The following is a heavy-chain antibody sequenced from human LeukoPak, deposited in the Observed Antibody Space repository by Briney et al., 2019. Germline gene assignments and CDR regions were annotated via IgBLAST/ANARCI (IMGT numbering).Heavy chain of an antibody. CDR1: GGSISSGGYY. J-gene: IGHJ5*02. CDR2: IYYSGST. CDR3: ARGGIVVVVAATGWFDP. V-gene: IGHV4-31*03. Sequence: SETLSLTCTVSGGSISSGGYYWSWIRQHPGKGLEWIGYIYYSGSTYYNPSLKSRVTISVDTSKNQFSLKLSSVTAADTAVYYCARGGIVVVVAATGWFDPWGQGTLVTVSS. D-gene: IGHD2-15*01.